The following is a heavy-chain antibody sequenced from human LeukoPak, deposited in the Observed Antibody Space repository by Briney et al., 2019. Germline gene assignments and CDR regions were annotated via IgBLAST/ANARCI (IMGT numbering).Heavy chain of an antibody. V-gene: IGHV4-31*03. Sequence: KSSETLSLTCTVSGGSISSGGYYWSWIRQHPGKGLEWIGYIYYSGSTYYNPSLKSRVTISVDTSKNQFSLKLSSVTAADTAVYYCARGLTTAPEEVGYWGQGTLVTVSS. D-gene: IGHD4-17*01. CDR1: GGSISSGGYY. CDR2: IYYSGST. J-gene: IGHJ4*02. CDR3: ARGLTTAPEEVGY.